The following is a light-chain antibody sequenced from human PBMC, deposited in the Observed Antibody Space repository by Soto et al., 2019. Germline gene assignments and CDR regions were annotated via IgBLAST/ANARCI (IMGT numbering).Light chain of an antibody. J-gene: IGLJ2*01. Sequence: QSVLTQPASVSGSPGQSITISCTGTSSDVGGYNYVSWYQQHPGRAPKLMIYEVSNRPSGVSNRFSGSKSGNTASLTISGLQAADEADYYCSSYTITSTLVIFGGGTKLTVL. CDR3: SSYTITSTLVI. CDR1: SSDVGGYNY. CDR2: EVS. V-gene: IGLV2-14*01.